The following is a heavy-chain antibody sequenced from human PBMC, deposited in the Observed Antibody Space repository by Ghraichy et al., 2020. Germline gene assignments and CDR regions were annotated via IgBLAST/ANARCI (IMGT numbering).Heavy chain of an antibody. V-gene: IGHV4-30-4*07. CDR1: GGSINSGDYS. CDR2: IYYSGST. J-gene: IGHJ4*02. CDR3: ARSPPFGVTFGATRYFFDY. D-gene: IGHD3-16*01. Sequence: SQTLSLTCAVSGGSINSGDYSWSWIRQPPGKGLEWIGYIYYSGSTYYNPSLKSQLTISVDTSKNQFSLKLTSVTAADTAVYYCARSPPFGVTFGATRYFFDYWGQGALVTVSS.